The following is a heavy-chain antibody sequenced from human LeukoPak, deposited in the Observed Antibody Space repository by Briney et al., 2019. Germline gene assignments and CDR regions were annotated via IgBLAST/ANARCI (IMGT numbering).Heavy chain of an antibody. Sequence: GGSLRLSCAASGFTVSDYFMNWVRQVPGKELEWVSVIYNDGRTYYADSVKGRFTISRDNARNSLYLQMNSLRAEDTAVYYCAINGCYRGVCDFDIWGQGTMVTVSS. D-gene: IGHD2-21*01. CDR1: GFTVSDYF. V-gene: IGHV3-66*01. CDR2: IYNDGRT. CDR3: AINGCYRGVCDFDI. J-gene: IGHJ3*02.